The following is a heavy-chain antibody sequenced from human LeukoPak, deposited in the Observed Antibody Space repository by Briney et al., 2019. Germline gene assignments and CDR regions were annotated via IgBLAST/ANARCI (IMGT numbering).Heavy chain of an antibody. J-gene: IGHJ4*02. D-gene: IGHD3-22*01. CDR1: GYSFTGYW. Sequence: GESLKISCKGSGYSFTGYWIGWVRQMPGKGLEWMGIIYPGDPDTRYSPSFQGQVTISADKSISTAYLQWSSLKASDTAMYYCARRYDSSGADFDYWGQGTLVTVSS. V-gene: IGHV5-51*01. CDR3: ARRYDSSGADFDY. CDR2: IYPGDPDT.